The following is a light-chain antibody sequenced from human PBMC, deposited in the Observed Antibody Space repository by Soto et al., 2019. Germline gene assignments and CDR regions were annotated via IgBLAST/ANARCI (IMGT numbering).Light chain of an antibody. CDR1: QGISSY. CDR3: QQLNSYPLT. Sequence: IPLTQSPSSLSASVGDRVTITCRASQGISSYLAWYQQKPGKAPKLLIYAASTLQSGVPSRFSSSGSGKDFTLTISSLQPEDFATYYCQQLNSYPLTCGGGTKVEIK. J-gene: IGKJ4*01. V-gene: IGKV1-9*01. CDR2: AAS.